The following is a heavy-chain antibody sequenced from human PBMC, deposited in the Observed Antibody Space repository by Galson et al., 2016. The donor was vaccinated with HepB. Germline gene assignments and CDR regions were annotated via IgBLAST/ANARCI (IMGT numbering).Heavy chain of an antibody. CDR1: GSTFITYY. CDR3: ARALGSNSDWYFDL. CDR2: INAGGVST. D-gene: IGHD4-23*01. J-gene: IGHJ2*01. V-gene: IGHV1-46*01. Sequence: SVKVSCKASGSTFITYYIHWVRQAPGQGLEWMGVINAGGVSTIYAQKFQGRVTLTRGTPASIVYMELMSLRSDDTAIYYCARALGSNSDWYFDLWGCGTLVSVSS.